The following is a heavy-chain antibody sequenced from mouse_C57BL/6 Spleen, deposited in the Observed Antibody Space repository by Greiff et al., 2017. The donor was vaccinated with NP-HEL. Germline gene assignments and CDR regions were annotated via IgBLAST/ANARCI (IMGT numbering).Heavy chain of an antibody. D-gene: IGHD1-1*01. Sequence: QVTLKESGPGILQSSQTLSLTCSFSGFSLSTSGMGVSWIRQPSGMGLEWLVHIYWDDDKRYNPFLKSRPTISKDTSRNQLCIKITSVDTADTSTYYCARYYYGSSYYFDDWGQGTTLTVSS. CDR2: IYWDDDK. CDR1: GFSLSTSGMG. J-gene: IGHJ2*01. V-gene: IGHV8-12*01. CDR3: ARYYYGSSYYFDD.